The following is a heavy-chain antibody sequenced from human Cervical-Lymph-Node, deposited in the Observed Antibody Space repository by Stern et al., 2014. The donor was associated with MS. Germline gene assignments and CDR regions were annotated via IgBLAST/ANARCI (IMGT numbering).Heavy chain of an antibody. CDR2: INSGGSST. V-gene: IGHV3-74*02. D-gene: IGHD2-15*01. J-gene: IGHJ6*02. CDR3: ARSSGASGDAMDV. Sequence: VQLVESGGGLLQPGGSLRLSCGASGFTFSTYWMHWVRQGPGKGLVWVSRINSGGSSTSCTASVRGRFTISRDNAKNTVDLQMTSLRAEDTAVYYCARSSGASGDAMDVWGQGTTVTVSS. CDR1: GFTFSTYW.